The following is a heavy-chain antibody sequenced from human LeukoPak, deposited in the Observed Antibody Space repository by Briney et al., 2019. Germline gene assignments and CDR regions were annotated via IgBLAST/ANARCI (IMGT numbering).Heavy chain of an antibody. Sequence: GGSLRLSCAASGFTFSSYEMNWVRQAPGKGLEWVSYISSSGSTIYYADSVKGRFTISRDNAKNSLYLQMNSLRAEDTAVYYCAKAPAIAAAGLSPFDYWGQGTLVTVSS. CDR3: AKAPAIAAAGLSPFDY. V-gene: IGHV3-48*03. D-gene: IGHD6-13*01. CDR2: ISSSGSTI. CDR1: GFTFSSYE. J-gene: IGHJ4*02.